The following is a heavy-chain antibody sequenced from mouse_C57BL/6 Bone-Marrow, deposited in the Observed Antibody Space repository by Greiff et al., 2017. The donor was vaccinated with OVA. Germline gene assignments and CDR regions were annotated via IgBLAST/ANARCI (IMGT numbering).Heavy chain of an antibody. CDR2: IWRGGST. D-gene: IGHD1-1*01. Sequence: VQVVESGPGLVQPSQSLSITCTVSGFSLTSYGVHWVRQSPGKGLEWLGVIWRGGSTDYNAAFMSRLSITKDNSKSQVFFKMNSLQADDTAIYYCAPYYYGSSSAWFAYWGQGTLVTVPA. CDR1: GFSLTSYG. CDR3: APYYYGSSSAWFAY. J-gene: IGHJ3*01. V-gene: IGHV2-5*01.